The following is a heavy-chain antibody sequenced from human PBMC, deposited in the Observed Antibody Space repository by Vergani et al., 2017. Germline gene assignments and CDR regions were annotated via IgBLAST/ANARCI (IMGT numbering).Heavy chain of an antibody. CDR2: FNPTSGGT. CDR1: GYTFTGYY. Sequence: QVQLVQSGAEVKKPGASVKVSCKASGYTFTGYYMHWVRQAPGQGLEWMGWFNPTSGGTNYAQKFQGRVTMTRDTSISTAYMELSRLRSDDTAVYYCARVDSIVATSYFDYWGQGTLVTVSS. CDR3: ARVDSIVATSYFDY. D-gene: IGHD5-12*01. V-gene: IGHV1-2*02. J-gene: IGHJ4*02.